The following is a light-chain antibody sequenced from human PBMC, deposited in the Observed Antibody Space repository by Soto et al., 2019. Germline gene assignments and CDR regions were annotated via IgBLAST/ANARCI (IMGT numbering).Light chain of an antibody. CDR3: SSYAGSNNLV. J-gene: IGLJ1*01. CDR2: DVS. V-gene: IGLV2-8*02. CDR1: SSDVGDYNY. Sequence: QSALTQPPSASRSPGQSVTISCTGTSSDVGDYNYVSWYQQHPGKAPKLMIYDVSERPSGVPDRFSASKSGNTASLTVSGLQAEDETDYYCSSYAGSNNLVFGTGTKVTVL.